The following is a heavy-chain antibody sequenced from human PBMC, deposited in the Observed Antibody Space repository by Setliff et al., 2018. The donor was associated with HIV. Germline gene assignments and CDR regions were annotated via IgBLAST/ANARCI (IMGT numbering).Heavy chain of an antibody. Sequence: ASVKVSCKASGYTFTSYYMHWVRQAPGQGLEWMGIINPSGGSTSYAQKFQGRVTITRDTSASTAYMELSSLRSEDTAVYYCARDDLTADYYDSSGYSYWGQGTLVTVSS. D-gene: IGHD3-22*01. V-gene: IGHV1-46*01. J-gene: IGHJ4*02. CDR2: INPSGGST. CDR1: GYTFTSYY. CDR3: ARDDLTADYYDSSGYSY.